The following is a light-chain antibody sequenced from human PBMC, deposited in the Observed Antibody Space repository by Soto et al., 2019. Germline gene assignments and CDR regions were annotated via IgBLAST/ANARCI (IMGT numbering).Light chain of an antibody. J-gene: IGKJ1*01. CDR1: QSVSTR. Sequence: IQMTQSPSSLSASVGDRVTIICRASQSVSTRLAWYQQKPGKAPKVLIYDASSWAGGVPSRFTGSGSGTEFTLTISSLQPDDFATYYCQEYSDSSWTFGQGTKVDIK. CDR3: QEYSDSSWT. CDR2: DAS. V-gene: IGKV1-5*02.